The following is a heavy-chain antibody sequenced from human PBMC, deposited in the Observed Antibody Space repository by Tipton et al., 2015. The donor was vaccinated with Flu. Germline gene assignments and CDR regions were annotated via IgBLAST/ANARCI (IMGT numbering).Heavy chain of an antibody. CDR3: ARQGIAVAGTEDY. CDR2: IYNNAYT. CDR1: GGSIGSYY. D-gene: IGHD6-19*01. Sequence: TLSLTCTVSGGSIGSYYWNWIRQPPGKGLEWIGYIYNNAYTKYSPSLKSRVTISVDPSKKQFSLKLSSVTAADTAVYYCARQGIAVAGTEDYWGQGTLVTVSS. V-gene: IGHV4-59*08. J-gene: IGHJ4*02.